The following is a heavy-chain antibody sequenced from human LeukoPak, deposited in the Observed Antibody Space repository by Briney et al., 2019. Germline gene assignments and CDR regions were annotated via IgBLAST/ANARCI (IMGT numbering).Heavy chain of an antibody. Sequence: PETLSLTCTVSGASISNSYWTWIRQPPGKGLEWIGYVYYTGSTNYNSSLKSRVTISIDTSKNQFSLKLTSVTAADTAVYYCARRVEPVAGTGSFDYWGQGTLVTVSS. D-gene: IGHD6-19*01. CDR3: ARRVEPVAGTGSFDY. V-gene: IGHV4-59*08. CDR1: GASISNSY. CDR2: VYYTGST. J-gene: IGHJ4*02.